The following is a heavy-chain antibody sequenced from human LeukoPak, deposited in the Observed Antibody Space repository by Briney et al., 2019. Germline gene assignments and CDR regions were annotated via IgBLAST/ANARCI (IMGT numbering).Heavy chain of an antibody. J-gene: IGHJ5*02. CDR1: GDSVSSNSVT. Sequence: SQTLSLTCAISGDSVSSNSVTLNWIRQSPSRGLEWLGRTYYRSTWYNDYAVSARGRITVNPDTSKNQFSLHLNSVTPEDTAVYYCARRLTQYDCFDPWGQGILVTVSS. CDR2: TYYRSTWYN. V-gene: IGHV6-1*01. CDR3: ARRLTQYDCFDP. D-gene: IGHD2-2*01.